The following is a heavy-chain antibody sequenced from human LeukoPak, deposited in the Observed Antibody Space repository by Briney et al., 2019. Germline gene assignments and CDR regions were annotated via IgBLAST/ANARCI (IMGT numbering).Heavy chain of an antibody. CDR1: GGSITSYH. D-gene: IGHD1-26*01. V-gene: IGHV4-59*01. CDR2: IYYSGST. CDR3: ARGGSGTYYHY. J-gene: IGHJ4*02. Sequence: SETLSLTCTVSGGSITSYHYSWIRQPPGKGLEWIGYIYYSGSTNYKPSLKSRFTISVDTSKNQFSLKLSSVTAADTAVYYCARGGSGTYYHYWGQGTLVTVSS.